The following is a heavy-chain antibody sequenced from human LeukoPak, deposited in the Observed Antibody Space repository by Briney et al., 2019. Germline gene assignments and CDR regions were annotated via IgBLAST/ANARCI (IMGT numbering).Heavy chain of an antibody. CDR3: ARDEAHHAPPNYYYYMAV. CDR1: GDSISSGFYH. Sequence: SQTLSLTCTVSGDSISSGFYHWSWIRQPAGKGLEWIGRIYTSGSTNYNPSLNSRVTMSLDTSKNQISLKVTSVTAADTAMYYCARDEAHHAPPNYYYYMAVWGKGTTVTISS. D-gene: IGHD1-14*01. J-gene: IGHJ6*03. V-gene: IGHV4-61*02. CDR2: IYTSGST.